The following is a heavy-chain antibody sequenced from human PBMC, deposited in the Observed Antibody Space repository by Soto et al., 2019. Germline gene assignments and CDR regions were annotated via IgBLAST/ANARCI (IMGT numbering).Heavy chain of an antibody. J-gene: IGHJ6*02. Sequence: GESLKISCAASGFTVSSNYMSWVRQAPGKGLEWVSVIYSGGSTYYADSVKGRFTISRDNSKNTLYLQMNSLRAEDTAVYYCARDKIVATTDYYYYGMDVWGQGTTVTVSS. CDR2: IYSGGST. V-gene: IGHV3-66*01. CDR3: ARDKIVATTDYYYYGMDV. CDR1: GFTVSSNY. D-gene: IGHD5-12*01.